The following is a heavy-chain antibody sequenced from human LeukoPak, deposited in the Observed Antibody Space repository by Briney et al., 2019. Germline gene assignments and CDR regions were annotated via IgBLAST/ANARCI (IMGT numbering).Heavy chain of an antibody. CDR1: GGSISSGDYY. J-gene: IGHJ4*02. D-gene: IGHD3-10*01. V-gene: IGHV4-30-4*01. CDR2: IYYSGAT. Sequence: PSETLSLTCTVSGGSISSGDYYWSWIRQPPGEGLEWIGYIYYSGATYYNPSLKSRLTISVDTSKNQFSLKLSSVTAADTAVYYCARTTMIGGVISPFGYWGQGTLVTVSS. CDR3: ARTTMIGGVISPFGY.